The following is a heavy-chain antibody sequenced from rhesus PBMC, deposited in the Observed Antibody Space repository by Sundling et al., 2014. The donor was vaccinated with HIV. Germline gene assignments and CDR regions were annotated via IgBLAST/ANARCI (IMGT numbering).Heavy chain of an antibody. D-gene: IGHD3-3*01. J-gene: IGHJ4*01. CDR3: ARTNMVTIFGLVITTVGYFDY. CDR2: ISSGGSS. Sequence: QVQLQESGPGLVKPSETLSLTCALSGASINSGYYYWTWIRQPPGKGLEWIGYISSGGSSSYNPSLKSRVTFSRDTSKNQFSLKLSSVTAADTAVYYCARTNMVTIFGLVITTVGYFDYWGQGVLVTVSS. V-gene: IGHV4-122*02. CDR1: GASINSGYYY.